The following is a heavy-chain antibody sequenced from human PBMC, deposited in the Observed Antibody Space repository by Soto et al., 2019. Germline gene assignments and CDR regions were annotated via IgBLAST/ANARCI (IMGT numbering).Heavy chain of an antibody. V-gene: IGHV2-5*02. CDR1: GFSLRNSGVG. D-gene: IGHD4-17*01. Sequence: QITLKESGPTLVKPTQTLTLTCTFSGFSLRNSGVGVGWIRQPPGKALEWLALIYWDDDKRYSPSLKSRLTITKDTSKNQVVLTMTNMDPVDTATYYCAHLTTGGFYFDSWGKGTLVTVSS. CDR3: AHLTTGGFYFDS. J-gene: IGHJ4*02. CDR2: IYWDDDK.